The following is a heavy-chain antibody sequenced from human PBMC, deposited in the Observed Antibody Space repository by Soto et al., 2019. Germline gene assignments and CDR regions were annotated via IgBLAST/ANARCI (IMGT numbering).Heavy chain of an antibody. CDR1: GGSVTSGHY. Sequence: SETLSLTCAVSGGSVTSGHYWDWIRQPPGKGLEWIGSIHHSGSTYYNPSLKSRVTISVDTSKNQLSLKLRSVTAADTAVYYCARSYDSSAYFPNYYYGMDVWGQGTTVTVSS. CDR2: IHHSGST. D-gene: IGHD3-22*01. CDR3: ARSYDSSAYFPNYYYGMDV. V-gene: IGHV4-38-2*01. J-gene: IGHJ6*02.